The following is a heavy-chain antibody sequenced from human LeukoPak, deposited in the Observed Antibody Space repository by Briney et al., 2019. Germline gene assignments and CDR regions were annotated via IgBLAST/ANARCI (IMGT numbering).Heavy chain of an antibody. Sequence: SETLSLTCTVSGGSISSSSYYWGWIRQPPGKGLEWIGSIYHSGSTYYNPSLKSRVTISVDTSKNQFSLKLSSVTAADTAVYYCARGSRTDYYDSSGYPDYWGQGTLVTVSS. J-gene: IGHJ4*02. CDR1: GGSISSSSYY. V-gene: IGHV4-39*07. CDR3: ARGSRTDYYDSSGYPDY. D-gene: IGHD3-22*01. CDR2: IYHSGST.